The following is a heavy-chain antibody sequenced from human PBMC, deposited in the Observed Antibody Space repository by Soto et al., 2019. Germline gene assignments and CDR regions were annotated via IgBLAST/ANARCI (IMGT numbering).Heavy chain of an antibody. CDR1: GGSISSGGFS. V-gene: IGHV4-30-2*06. D-gene: IGHD6-19*01. CDR3: ARVGSSGWSPDY. J-gene: IGHJ4*02. Sequence: PSETLSLTCAVSGGSISSGGFSWSWIRQSPGRGLECIGYIFYTGSTYYNPSLKSRVTISVDRSKNQFSLRLSSVTAADTAVYYCARVGSSGWSPDYWGQGTLVTVSS. CDR2: IFYTGST.